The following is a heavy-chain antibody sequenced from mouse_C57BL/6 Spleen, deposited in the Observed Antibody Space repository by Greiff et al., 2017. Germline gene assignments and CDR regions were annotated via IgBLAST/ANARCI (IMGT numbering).Heavy chain of an antibody. CDR1: GYTFTDYY. V-gene: IGHV1-76*01. Sequence: VKLQESGAELVRPGASVKLSCKASGYTFTDYYINWVKQRPGQGLEWIARIYPGSGNTYYNEKFKGKATLTAEKSSSTAYMQLSSLTSEDSAVYFCARGDYDVYAMDYWGQGTSVTVSS. CDR2: IYPGSGNT. D-gene: IGHD1-1*01. CDR3: ARGDYDVYAMDY. J-gene: IGHJ4*01.